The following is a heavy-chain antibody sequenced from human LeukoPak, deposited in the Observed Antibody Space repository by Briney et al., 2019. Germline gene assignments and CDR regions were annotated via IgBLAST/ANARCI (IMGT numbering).Heavy chain of an antibody. Sequence: GGSLRLSCAASGFTFNSYAMSRVRQAPGKGLEWVSAIRGSGGGTYYADSVKGRFTISRDNSKNTLYLQMNSLRDEDTALYYCAKAGIGVVGYFDYWGQGTLVTVSS. CDR1: GFTFNSYA. V-gene: IGHV3-23*01. D-gene: IGHD6-19*01. J-gene: IGHJ4*02. CDR3: AKAGIGVVGYFDY. CDR2: IRGSGGGT.